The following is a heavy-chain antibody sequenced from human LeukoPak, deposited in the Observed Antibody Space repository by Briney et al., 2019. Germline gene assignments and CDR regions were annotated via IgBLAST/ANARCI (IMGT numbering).Heavy chain of an antibody. Sequence: PGGSLRLSCAASGFTFSDYYMSWIRQAPGKGLEWVSYISSSGSTIYYADSVKGRFTISRDNAKNSLYLQMNSLRAEDTAVYYCARDVTGYVAYYYGSGFDPWGQGTLVTVSS. CDR1: GFTFSDYY. V-gene: IGHV3-11*01. J-gene: IGHJ5*02. CDR2: ISSSGSTI. D-gene: IGHD3-10*01. CDR3: ARDVTGYVAYYYGSGFDP.